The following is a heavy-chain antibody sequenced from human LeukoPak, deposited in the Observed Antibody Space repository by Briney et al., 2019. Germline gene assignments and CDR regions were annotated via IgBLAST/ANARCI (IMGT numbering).Heavy chain of an antibody. CDR1: GITFINHA. Sequence: GGSLRLSCAASGITFINHAMDWVRQAPGKGLEWVAVISYDGSNTYYADSVKGRFTISRDNSKSTLYLQMNSLRVEDTAVYYCARGGNSYGSYDYWGQGTLVTVSS. CDR2: ISYDGSNT. CDR3: ARGGNSYGSYDY. J-gene: IGHJ4*02. V-gene: IGHV3-30-3*01. D-gene: IGHD5-18*01.